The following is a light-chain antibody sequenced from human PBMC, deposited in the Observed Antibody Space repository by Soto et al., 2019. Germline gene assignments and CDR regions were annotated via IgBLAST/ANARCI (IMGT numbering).Light chain of an antibody. J-gene: IGKJ5*01. Sequence: DIQMTQSPSSLSASVGDGVTLTCRASQSITTYLNWYQQTPGKAPKLLIFAASSLQSGVPSRFSGSGSETDFTLTISSLQPEDIATYYCQHYDHLPITFGQGTRLEIK. CDR2: AAS. V-gene: IGKV1-39*01. CDR1: QSITTY. CDR3: QHYDHLPIT.